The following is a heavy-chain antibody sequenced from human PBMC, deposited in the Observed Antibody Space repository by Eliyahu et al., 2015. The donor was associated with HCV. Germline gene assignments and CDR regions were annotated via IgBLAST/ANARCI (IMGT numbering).Heavy chain of an antibody. Sequence: QVQLQESGPGLVEPSQTLSLTCPVXGGSISNGGYYWTWXRQHPGKGLEWIGYIYYGGKSLYNPSXKSRLTMSVDSSKNQFSLRLSSVTAADTAVYYCAREIKYWGRGTLVTVSS. J-gene: IGHJ4*02. CDR2: IYYGGKS. CDR3: AREIKY. D-gene: IGHD3-16*01. V-gene: IGHV4-31*03. CDR1: GGSISNGGYY.